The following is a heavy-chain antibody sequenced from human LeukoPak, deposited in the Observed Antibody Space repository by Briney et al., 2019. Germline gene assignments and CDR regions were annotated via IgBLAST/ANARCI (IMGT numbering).Heavy chain of an antibody. V-gene: IGHV3-23*01. J-gene: IGHJ4*02. D-gene: IGHD3-22*01. CDR1: GFTFSSYG. Sequence: PGGSLRLSCAASGFTFSSYGMSWVRQAPGKGLEWVSAISGSGGSTYYADSVKGRFTISRDNSKNTLYLQMNSLRAEDTAVYYCAKDLTYYDSSGYSYYFDYWGQGTLVTVSS. CDR3: AKDLTYYDSSGYSYYFDY. CDR2: ISGSGGST.